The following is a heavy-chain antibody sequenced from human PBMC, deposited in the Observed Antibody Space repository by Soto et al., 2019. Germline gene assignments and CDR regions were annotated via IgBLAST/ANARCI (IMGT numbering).Heavy chain of an antibody. V-gene: IGHV1-46*01. D-gene: IGHD6-6*01. Sequence: ASVKVSCKASGFTFTTYYIHWVRQAPGQGLGWMGLITPSGVTTTNAQKFQGRVTMTRDTSTSTVYMDLSSLRSADTAMYYCASAKHIAARDSMDVWGQGTTVTVSS. J-gene: IGHJ6*02. CDR1: GFTFTTYY. CDR2: ITPSGVTT. CDR3: ASAKHIAARDSMDV.